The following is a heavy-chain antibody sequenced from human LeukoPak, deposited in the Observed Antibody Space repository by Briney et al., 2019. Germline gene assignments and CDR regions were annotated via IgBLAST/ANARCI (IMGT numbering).Heavy chain of an antibody. CDR1: GGSISSGSYY. D-gene: IGHD6-13*01. CDR2: IYTSGST. J-gene: IGHJ6*03. CDR3: ARDALDKQQLVLGAHYYYYYYMDV. Sequence: PSQTLSLTCTVSGGSISSGSYYWSWIRQPAGKGLEWIGRIYTSGSTNYNPSLKSRVTISVDTSKNQFSLKLSSVTAADTAVYYCARDALDKQQLVLGAHYYYYYYMDVWGKGTTVTVSS. V-gene: IGHV4-61*02.